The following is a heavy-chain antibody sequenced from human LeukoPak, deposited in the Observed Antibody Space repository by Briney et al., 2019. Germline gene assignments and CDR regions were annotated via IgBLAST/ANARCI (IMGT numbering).Heavy chain of an antibody. CDR2: INPAGNKK. V-gene: IGHV3-74*01. J-gene: IGHJ4*02. Sequence: WFRPVPGKGLVWVSEINPAGNKKNYADSVWGRFTVSRDNAKDTVYLQMDRVSVGDTAVYYCARGTVGAPGFDNWGQGTLVTVSS. D-gene: IGHD6-13*01. CDR3: ARGTVGAPGFDN.